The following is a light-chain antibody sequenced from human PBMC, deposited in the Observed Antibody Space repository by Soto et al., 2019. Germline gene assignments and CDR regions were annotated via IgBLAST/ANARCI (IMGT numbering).Light chain of an antibody. CDR1: SSDVGSYNL. CDR2: EDS. CDR3: CSYAGSSTSVA. J-gene: IGLJ2*01. V-gene: IGLV2-23*01. Sequence: QSALTQPASVSGSPGQSITIFCTGTSSDVGSYNLVSWYQQHPGKAPKLMIYEDSERPSGVSNRFSGSKSGNTASLTISGLQAEDEADYYCCSYAGSSTSVAFGGGTKLTVL.